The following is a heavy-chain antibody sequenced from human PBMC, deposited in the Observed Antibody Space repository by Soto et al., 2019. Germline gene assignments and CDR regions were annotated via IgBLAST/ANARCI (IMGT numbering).Heavy chain of an antibody. J-gene: IGHJ5*02. CDR3: SKGAMSTIRNSFDP. CDR2: LSRSGGAT. Sequence: GGSLRLSCTASGFNTRFYSMSWVRQTPGKGLEWVAALSRSGGATYYADSVRGRFTISRDASKDTLFLQMSNLRAEDTALYYCSKGAMSTIRNSFDPWGQGTLVTVSS. CDR1: GFNTRFYS. D-gene: IGHD1-7*01. V-gene: IGHV3-23*01.